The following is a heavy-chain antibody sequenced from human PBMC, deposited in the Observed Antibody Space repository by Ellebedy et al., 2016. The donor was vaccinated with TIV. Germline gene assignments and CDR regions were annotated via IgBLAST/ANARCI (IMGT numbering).Heavy chain of an antibody. V-gene: IGHV3-49*03. CDR2: IRSKAYGGTT. Sequence: GESLKISXTASGFTFSDYAMSWFRQAPGKGLEWVGFIRSKAYGGTTEYAASVKGRFTISRDDSESIAYLLMNSLKTEDTAVYYCTRFMFGCVSECYRYYFDYWGQGTLVAVSS. CDR1: GFTFSDYA. D-gene: IGHD2-21*01. CDR3: TRFMFGCVSECYRYYFDY. J-gene: IGHJ4*02.